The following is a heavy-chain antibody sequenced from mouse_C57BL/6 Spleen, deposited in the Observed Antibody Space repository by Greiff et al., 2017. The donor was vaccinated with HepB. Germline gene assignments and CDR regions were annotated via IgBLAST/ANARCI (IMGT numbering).Heavy chain of an antibody. CDR3: ARRGLDSSGYVGYFDV. Sequence: QVQLKQPGAELVRPGSSVKLSCKASGYTFTSYWMHWVKQRPIQGLEWIGNIDPSDSETHYNQKFKDKATLTVDKSSSTAYMQLSSLTSEDSAVYYCARRGLDSSGYVGYFDVWGTGTTVTVSS. J-gene: IGHJ1*03. CDR2: IDPSDSET. CDR1: GYTFTSYW. D-gene: IGHD3-2*02. V-gene: IGHV1-52*01.